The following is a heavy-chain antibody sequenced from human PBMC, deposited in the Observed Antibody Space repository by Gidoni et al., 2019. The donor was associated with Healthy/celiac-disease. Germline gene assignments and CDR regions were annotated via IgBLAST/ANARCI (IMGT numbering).Heavy chain of an antibody. V-gene: IGHV1-8*01. D-gene: IGHD3-22*01. Sequence: QVQLVQSGAEVKKPGASVKVSCKASGYTFTSYDINWVRQATGQGLEWMGWMNPNSGNTGYAQKFQGRVTMTRNTSISTAYMELSSLRSEDTAVYYCARLTPPHGVMIEQFDPWGQGTLVTVSS. J-gene: IGHJ5*02. CDR1: GYTFTSYD. CDR2: MNPNSGNT. CDR3: ARLTPPHGVMIEQFDP.